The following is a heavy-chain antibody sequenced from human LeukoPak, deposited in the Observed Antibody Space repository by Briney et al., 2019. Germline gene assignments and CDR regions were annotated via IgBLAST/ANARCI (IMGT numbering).Heavy chain of an antibody. D-gene: IGHD3-10*01. V-gene: IGHV4-38-2*01. CDR3: ARAYYYGSGSLVDWFDP. CDR1: GYSISRGYY. J-gene: IGHJ5*02. CDR2: IFHSGNT. Sequence: PSETLSLTCAVSGYSISRGYYWGWIRQPPGKGLEWIGTIFHSGNTYYKPSLKNRVTISVDTSKNQFSLKLSSVTAADTAVYYCARAYYYGSGSLVDWFDPWGQGTLVTVSS.